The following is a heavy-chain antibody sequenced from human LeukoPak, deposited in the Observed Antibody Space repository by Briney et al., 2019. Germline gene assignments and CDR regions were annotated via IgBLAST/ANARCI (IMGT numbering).Heavy chain of an antibody. J-gene: IGHJ4*02. CDR2: INSEGSSS. CDR1: GFTFSSYR. D-gene: IGHD4-17*01. Sequence: GGSLRLSCAASGFTFSSYRMHWVRQAPGKGLVWVSRINSEGSSSTYADSVKGRFTISRDNAKNTLYLQMNSLRAEDTAVYYCARAGIDYGDYWTRFDYWGQGTLVTVSS. CDR3: ARAGIDYGDYWTRFDY. V-gene: IGHV3-74*01.